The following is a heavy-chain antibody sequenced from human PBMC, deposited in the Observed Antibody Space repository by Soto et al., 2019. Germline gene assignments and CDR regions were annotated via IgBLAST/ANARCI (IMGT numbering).Heavy chain of an antibody. J-gene: IGHJ6*03. CDR3: WTGTTSDYSYYYMDV. CDR1: GFTFSSYD. Sequence: PGGSLRLSCAASGFTFSSYDMHWVRQATGKGLEWVSAIGTAGDTYYPGSVKGRFTISRENAKNSLYLQMNSLRAGDTAVYYCWTGTTSDYSYYYMDVWGKGTTVTVSS. V-gene: IGHV3-13*01. CDR2: IGTAGDT. D-gene: IGHD1-1*01.